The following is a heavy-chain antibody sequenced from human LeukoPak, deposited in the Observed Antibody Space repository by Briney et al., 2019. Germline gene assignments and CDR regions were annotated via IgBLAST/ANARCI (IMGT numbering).Heavy chain of an antibody. V-gene: IGHV4-34*01. CDR2: INHSGST. CDR1: GGSFSGYY. D-gene: IGHD3-22*01. Sequence: SETLSLTCAVYGGSFSGYYWSWIRQPPGKGLEWIGEINHSGSTNYNPSLKSRVTISVDTSKNQFSLKLSSVTAADTAVYYCARDSPRSPWVYDSSGYSPYYFDYWGQGTLVTVSS. CDR3: ARDSPRSPWVYDSSGYSPYYFDY. J-gene: IGHJ4*02.